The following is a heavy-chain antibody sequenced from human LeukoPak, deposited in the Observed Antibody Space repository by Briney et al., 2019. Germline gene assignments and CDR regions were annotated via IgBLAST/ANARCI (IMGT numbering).Heavy chain of an antibody. J-gene: IGHJ4*02. Sequence: GGSLRLSCAASGFTFSSYGMHWVRQAPGKGLEWVAVISYDGSNKYYADSVKGRFTISRDNSKNTLYLQMNSLRAEDTAVYYCAKVRMITMVRGIEAGFDYWGQGTLVTASS. CDR3: AKVRMITMVRGIEAGFDY. CDR2: ISYDGSNK. CDR1: GFTFSSYG. V-gene: IGHV3-30*18. D-gene: IGHD3-10*01.